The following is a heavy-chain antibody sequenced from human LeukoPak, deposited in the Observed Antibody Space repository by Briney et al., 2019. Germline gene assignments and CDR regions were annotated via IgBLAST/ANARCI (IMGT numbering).Heavy chain of an antibody. Sequence: SQTLSLTCTVSGGSIRSDSVYWGWIRHPPWNGREWTARIFYTGHTYYSASLTSRVSISVDTSKNLFSLTLSSVTAADTAMYYCATTASHCTGASCPLWVDPWGQGTLVTVSS. CDR1: GGSIRSDSVY. CDR2: IFYTGHT. V-gene: IGHV4-39*01. CDR3: ATTASHCTGASCPLWVDP. D-gene: IGHD2-8*02. J-gene: IGHJ5*02.